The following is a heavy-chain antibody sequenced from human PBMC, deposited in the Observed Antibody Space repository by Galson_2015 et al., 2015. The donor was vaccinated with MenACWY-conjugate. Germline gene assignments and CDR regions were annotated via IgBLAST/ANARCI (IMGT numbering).Heavy chain of an antibody. CDR3: LSSGAQPGHY. J-gene: IGHJ4*02. V-gene: IGHV3-48*04. Sequence: SPRLSCAASGFTFRAYNMNWVRQAPGKGLGWISFISRSSDSIHYAGSFKGRFTIARDNPKNSLSLLMNSLRVEDTAVYYCLSSGAQPGHYWGQGTLVTVSS. CDR2: ISRSSDSI. D-gene: IGHD3-22*01. CDR1: GFTFRAYN.